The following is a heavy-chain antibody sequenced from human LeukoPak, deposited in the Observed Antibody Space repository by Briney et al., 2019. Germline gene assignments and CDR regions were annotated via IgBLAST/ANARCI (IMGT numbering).Heavy chain of an antibody. CDR1: GFTFSYYD. CDR2: ISGSGDST. J-gene: IGHJ4*02. CDR3: AKRVSAGLPPSLDF. D-gene: IGHD6-19*01. V-gene: IGHV3-23*01. Sequence: GGSLRLSCAASGFTFSYYDMNWVRQAPGKGLEWVSAISGSGDSTYYADSVKGRFTISRDNSKNTLFLQMNSLRAEDTAAYYCAKRVSAGLPPSLDFWGQGTLVTVSS.